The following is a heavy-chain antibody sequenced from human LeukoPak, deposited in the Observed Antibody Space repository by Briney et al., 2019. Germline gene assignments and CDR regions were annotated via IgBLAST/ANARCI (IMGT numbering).Heavy chain of an antibody. Sequence: SETLSLTCAVYGGSFSGYYWSWIRQPPGKGLEWIGEINHSGSTNYNPSLKSRVTISVDTSKNQFSLKLSSVTAADTAVYYCARRRITMIVVVYNWFDPWGQGTLVTVSS. D-gene: IGHD3-22*01. CDR3: ARRRITMIVVVYNWFDP. CDR1: GGSFSGYY. V-gene: IGHV4-34*01. CDR2: INHSGST. J-gene: IGHJ5*02.